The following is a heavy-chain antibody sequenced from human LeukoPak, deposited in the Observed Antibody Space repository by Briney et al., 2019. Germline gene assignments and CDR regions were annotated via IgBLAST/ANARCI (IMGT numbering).Heavy chain of an antibody. CDR2: IWYDGSNK. J-gene: IGHJ6*03. CDR1: GFTFSSYG. CDR3: AKELWGSGSYGVAYYMDV. V-gene: IGHV3-33*06. Sequence: PGGSLRLSCAASGFTFSSYGMHWVRQAPGKGLEWVAVIWYDGSNKYYADSVKGRFTISRDNSKNTLYLQMSSLRAEDTAVYYCAKELWGSGSYGVAYYMDVWGKGTTVTVSS. D-gene: IGHD3-10*01.